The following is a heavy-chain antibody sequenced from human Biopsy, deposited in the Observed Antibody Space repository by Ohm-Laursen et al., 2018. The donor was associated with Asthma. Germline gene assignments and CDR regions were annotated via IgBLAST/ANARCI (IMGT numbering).Heavy chain of an antibody. D-gene: IGHD3-22*01. V-gene: IGHV3-53*01. Sequence: SLRLSCAASGFTFSTYSMNWVRQAPGEGLEWVSVIYSGGTSHTADSARGRFTISRDYSKNTLYLQMHSLRAEDTAVYYCARGDSSNWSHYYFDYWGQGTLVTVSS. CDR1: GFTFSTYS. CDR3: ARGDSSNWSHYYFDY. CDR2: IYSGGTS. J-gene: IGHJ4*02.